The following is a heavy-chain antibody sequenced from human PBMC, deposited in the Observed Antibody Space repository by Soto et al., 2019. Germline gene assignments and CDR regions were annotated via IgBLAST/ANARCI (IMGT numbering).Heavy chain of an antibody. D-gene: IGHD3-16*01. CDR1: GGSIIDIGDY. CDR3: ASLGHMVTFGGVIRYFDY. J-gene: IGHJ4*02. Sequence: ALETLSLTCTVSGGSIIDIGDYWGRIRQPPGKGLEWIGSIYYSGSIYYNTSLKSRVTISVDTSKNQFSLKLSSVTAADTAVYYCASLGHMVTFGGVIRYFDYLGKGTLVTVSS. CDR2: IYYSGSI. V-gene: IGHV4-39*01.